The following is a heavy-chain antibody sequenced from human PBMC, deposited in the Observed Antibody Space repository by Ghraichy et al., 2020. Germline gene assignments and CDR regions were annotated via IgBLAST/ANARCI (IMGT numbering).Heavy chain of an antibody. V-gene: IGHV7-4-1*02. CDR1: GYTFTSYA. J-gene: IGHJ4*02. Sequence: ASVKVSCKASGYTFTSYAINWVRQAPGQGLEWMGWINTNTGNPTYAQGFAGRFVFSLDTSVSTAYLQISSLKPEDTAVYYCARASDIVVLIPATRRGPFDYWGQGTLVTVSS. D-gene: IGHD2-15*01. CDR2: INTNTGNP. CDR3: ARASDIVVLIPATRRGPFDY.